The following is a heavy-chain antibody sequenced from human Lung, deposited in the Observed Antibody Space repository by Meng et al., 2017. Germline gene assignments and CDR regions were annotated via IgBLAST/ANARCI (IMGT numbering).Heavy chain of an antibody. J-gene: IGHJ5*02. Sequence: QVQLQESGPGLLNPSQTLSLTCNFSGCSISSVTYYWGWIRQLPGKGLEWIAYIHYSGSTYYSPSLKSRVTISVDTSKNQLSLKLSSMTAADTAVYYCARYVFDSSSLYSNWFDPWGQGTLVTVSS. CDR3: ARYVFDSSSLYSNWFDP. V-gene: IGHV4-31*03. D-gene: IGHD3-22*01. CDR2: IHYSGST. CDR1: GCSISSVTYY.